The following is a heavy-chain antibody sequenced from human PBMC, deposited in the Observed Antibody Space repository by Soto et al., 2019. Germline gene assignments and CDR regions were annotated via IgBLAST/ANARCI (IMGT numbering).Heavy chain of an antibody. V-gene: IGHV4-39*07. CDR3: ARGVYNTIFGVVSLDY. J-gene: IGHJ4*02. Sequence: SETLSLTCTVSGGSISSSSYYWGWIRQPPGKGLEWIGKINHSGSTHYNPSLKSRVTISVDTSKNQFSLKLTSVTAADTAVYYCARGVYNTIFGVVSLDYWGQGTLVTVSS. CDR1: GGSISSSSYY. CDR2: INHSGST. D-gene: IGHD3-3*01.